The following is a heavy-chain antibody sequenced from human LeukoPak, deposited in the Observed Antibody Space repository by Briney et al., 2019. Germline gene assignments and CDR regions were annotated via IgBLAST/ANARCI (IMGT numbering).Heavy chain of an antibody. CDR2: ISGSGGST. CDR1: GFSFFSYA. V-gene: IGHV3-23*01. CDR3: ACGGDYNWFDP. D-gene: IGHD2-21*02. J-gene: IGHJ5*02. Sequence: PGGSLRLSCAASGFSFFSYAMSWVRQAPGKGLEWVSAISGSGGSTYYADSVKGRFTISRDNSKNTLYLQMNSLRADDMAVYYCACGGDYNWFDPWGQGTLVTVSS.